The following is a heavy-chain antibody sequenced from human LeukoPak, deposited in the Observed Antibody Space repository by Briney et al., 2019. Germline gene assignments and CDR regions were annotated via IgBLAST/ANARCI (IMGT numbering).Heavy chain of an antibody. CDR3: ARLYTSSWYRVDDY. V-gene: IGHV1-18*01. J-gene: IGHJ4*02. CDR2: ISPDNGNT. D-gene: IGHD6-13*01. Sequence: GASVKVSCKASGYTFTSYAMHWVRQAPGQRLEWMGWISPDNGNTNYAQNLQGRVTLTADTSTSTAYMELRSLRSDDTAMYYCARLYTSSWYRVDDYWGQGTLVTVSS. CDR1: GYTFTSYA.